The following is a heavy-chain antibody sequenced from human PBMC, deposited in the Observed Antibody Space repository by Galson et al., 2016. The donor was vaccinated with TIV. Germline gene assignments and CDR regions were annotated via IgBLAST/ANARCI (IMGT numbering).Heavy chain of an antibody. CDR1: GFTFSSHA. Sequence: SLRLSCAASGFTFSSHAMSWVRQAPGKGLEWVSAIGVSGGSTYYADAVKGRFTISRDNSKNTLYLQMNSLRAEDTAVYYCAKDTSSAYSGDGYFDYWGQGTLVTVSS. J-gene: IGHJ4*02. CDR3: AKDTSSAYSGDGYFDY. D-gene: IGHD5-12*01. V-gene: IGHV3-23*01. CDR2: IGVSGGST.